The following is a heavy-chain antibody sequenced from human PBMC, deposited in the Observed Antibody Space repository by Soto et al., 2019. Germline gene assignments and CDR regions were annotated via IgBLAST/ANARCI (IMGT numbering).Heavy chain of an antibody. Sequence: PGGSLRLSCAASGFTFSGSAMHWVRQASGKGLEWVGRIRSKANGYATAYAASVKGRFTISRDDSKNTAYLQMNSLKTEDTAVYYCTGTYDSSGYYYGNNWFDPWGQGTLVTVSS. J-gene: IGHJ5*02. CDR1: GFTFSGSA. V-gene: IGHV3-73*01. CDR2: IRSKANGYAT. CDR3: TGTYDSSGYYYGNNWFDP. D-gene: IGHD3-22*01.